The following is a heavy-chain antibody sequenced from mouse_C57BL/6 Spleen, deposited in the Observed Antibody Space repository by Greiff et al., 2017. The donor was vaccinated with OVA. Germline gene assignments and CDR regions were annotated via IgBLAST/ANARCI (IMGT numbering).Heavy chain of an antibody. Sequence: QVQLQQPGTELVKPGASVKLSCKASGYTFTSYWMHWVKQRPGQGLEWIGNINPSNGGTNYNEKFKSKATLTVDNSSSTAYMQLSSLTAEDSAVYYCARSPWDVVAMDDWGQGTSVTVSS. CDR2: INPSNGGT. J-gene: IGHJ4*01. CDR1: GYTFTSYW. V-gene: IGHV1-53*01. CDR3: ARSPWDVVAMDD. D-gene: IGHD4-1*01.